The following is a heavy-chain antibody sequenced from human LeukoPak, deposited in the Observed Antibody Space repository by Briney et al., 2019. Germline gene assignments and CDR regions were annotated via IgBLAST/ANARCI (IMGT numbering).Heavy chain of an antibody. CDR3: AGQSSGWVSGDY. CDR2: ISGSGGST. V-gene: IGHV3-23*01. D-gene: IGHD6-19*01. CDR1: GFTFSSYA. J-gene: IGHJ4*02. Sequence: GGSLRLSCAASGFTFSSYAMSWVRQAPGKGLEWVSVISGSGGSTYYADSVKGRFTISRDNSKNTLYLQMNSLRAEDTAVYYCAGQSSGWVSGDYWGQGTLVTVSS.